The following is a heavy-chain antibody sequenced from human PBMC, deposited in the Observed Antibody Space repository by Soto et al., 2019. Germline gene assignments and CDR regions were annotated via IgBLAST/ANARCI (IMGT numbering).Heavy chain of an antibody. J-gene: IGHJ4*02. V-gene: IGHV4-34*01. CDR1: GGSFSGYY. CDR3: DSSGYYDY. Sequence: SETLSLTCAVYGGSFSGYYWTWIRQSPEKGLEWIGEVNHSGTTYYNPSLKTRVTISVHTPKNQFSLKMSSVTAADTAVYYYDSSGYYDYWGQGTLVTVSS. CDR2: VNHSGTT. D-gene: IGHD3-22*01.